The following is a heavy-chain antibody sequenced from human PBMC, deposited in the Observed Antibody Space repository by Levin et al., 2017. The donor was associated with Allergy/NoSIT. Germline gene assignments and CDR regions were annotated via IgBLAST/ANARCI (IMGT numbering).Heavy chain of an antibody. CDR3: AKGQGGIWFGELSLDY. J-gene: IGHJ4*02. V-gene: IGHV3-23*01. Sequence: GESLKISCAASGFTFSSYAMSWVRQAPGKGLEWVSAISGSGGSTYYADSVKGRFTISRDNSKNTLYLQMNSLRAEDTAVYYCAKGQGGIWFGELSLDYWGQGTLVTVSS. D-gene: IGHD3-10*01. CDR2: ISGSGGST. CDR1: GFTFSSYA.